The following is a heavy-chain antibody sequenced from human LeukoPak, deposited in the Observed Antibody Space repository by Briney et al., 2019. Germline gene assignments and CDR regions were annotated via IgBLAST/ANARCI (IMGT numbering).Heavy chain of an antibody. V-gene: IGHV4-38-2*02. Sequence: SETLSLTCTVSGGSIRSYYWGWIRQPPGKGLEWIGSIYHSGSTYYNPSLKSRVTISVDTSKNQFSLKLSSVTAADTAVYYCARAYYDFWSGYTRYYFDYWGQGTLVTVSS. CDR3: ARAYYDFWSGYTRYYFDY. D-gene: IGHD3-3*01. CDR2: IYHSGST. CDR1: GGSIRSYY. J-gene: IGHJ4*02.